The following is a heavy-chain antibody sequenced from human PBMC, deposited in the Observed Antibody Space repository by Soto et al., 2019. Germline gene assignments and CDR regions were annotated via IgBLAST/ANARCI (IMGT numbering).Heavy chain of an antibody. J-gene: IGHJ4*02. Sequence: EVRLVQSGPEVKKPGESLKISCSASGYNFRDAWIGWVRQMPGKGLEWMAIIYPADSRTRYNPSFRGQVTISADDSTNPTFLQWSSLKASDSGFYFCARQKGFWGQGTLLSVSS. CDR3: ARQKGF. V-gene: IGHV5-51*01. CDR2: IYPADSRT. D-gene: IGHD3-3*01. CDR1: GYNFRDAW.